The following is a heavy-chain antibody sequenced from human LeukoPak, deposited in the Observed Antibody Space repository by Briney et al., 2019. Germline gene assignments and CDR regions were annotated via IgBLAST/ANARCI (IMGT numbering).Heavy chain of an antibody. V-gene: IGHV3-23*01. J-gene: IGHJ3*02. CDR3: AKERGLVAGYAFDI. Sequence: GGSLRLSCAASGFTFNNYAMNWVRQAPGKGLEWVSAISGPGGTTYHADSMKGRFSISRDNSKNTLFLQMDSLRAEDTAIYYCAKERGLVAGYAFDIWGQGTMVTVSS. D-gene: IGHD6-19*01. CDR2: ISGPGGTT. CDR1: GFTFNNYA.